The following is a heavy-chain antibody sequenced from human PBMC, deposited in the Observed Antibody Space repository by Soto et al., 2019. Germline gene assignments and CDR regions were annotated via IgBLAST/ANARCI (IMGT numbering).Heavy chain of an antibody. CDR2: IYPGDSDT. J-gene: IGHJ6*02. Sequence: PGKSLKISCKGSGYSFTSYWIGWVRQMPGKGLEWMGIIYPGDSDTRYSPSFQGQVTISADKSISTAYLQWSSLKASDTAMYYCARHKSRDILTGYYFPYYYGMDVWGQGTTVTVSS. D-gene: IGHD3-9*01. CDR1: GYSFTSYW. CDR3: ARHKSRDILTGYYFPYYYGMDV. V-gene: IGHV5-51*01.